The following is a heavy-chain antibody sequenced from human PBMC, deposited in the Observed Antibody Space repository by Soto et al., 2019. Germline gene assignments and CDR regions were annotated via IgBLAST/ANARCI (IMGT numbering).Heavy chain of an antibody. CDR1: GGSISSSSHY. D-gene: IGHD1-20*01. V-gene: IGHV4-39*01. Sequence: QLQLQESGPGLVKPSETLTLTCTVSGGSISSSSHYWGWIRQPPGKGLEWIGNIYYSGSTYYNPALKSRVTISVDTSTDQFSLKLSSVTAADTAVYYCARLTSRITAASHGRSNWLDHGGPGTLVTVSS. CDR3: ARLTSRITAASHGRSNWLDH. CDR2: IYYSGST. J-gene: IGHJ5*02.